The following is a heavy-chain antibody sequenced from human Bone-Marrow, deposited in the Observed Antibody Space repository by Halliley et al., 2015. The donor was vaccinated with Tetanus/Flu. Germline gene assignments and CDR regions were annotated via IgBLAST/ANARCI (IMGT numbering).Heavy chain of an antibody. Sequence: MEWINGYNGDTRYAQKLQGRVTVTIDTSTSTAYMELRSLRSDDTAIYYCARVGSGWYNNWFDPWGQGTLVTVSS. J-gene: IGHJ5*02. D-gene: IGHD6-19*01. CDR2: INGYNGDT. V-gene: IGHV1-18*01. CDR3: ARVGSGWYNNWFDP.